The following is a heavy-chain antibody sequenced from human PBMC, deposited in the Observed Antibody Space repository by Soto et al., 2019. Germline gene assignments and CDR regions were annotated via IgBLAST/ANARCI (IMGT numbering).Heavy chain of an antibody. V-gene: IGHV3-33*01. CDR3: ARGGGRGYCSGGSGYFDY. CDR2: IWYDGSNK. Sequence: QVQLVESGGGVVQPGRSLRLSCAASGFTFSSYGMHWVRQAPGKGLEWVAVIWYDGSNKYYADSVKGRFTISRDNSKNPLYLQMNSLRAEDTAVYYCARGGGRGYCSGGSGYFDYWGQGTLVTVSS. J-gene: IGHJ4*02. CDR1: GFTFSSYG. D-gene: IGHD2-15*01.